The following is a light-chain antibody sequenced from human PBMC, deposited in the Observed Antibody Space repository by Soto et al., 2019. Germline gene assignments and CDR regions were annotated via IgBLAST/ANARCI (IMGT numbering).Light chain of an antibody. V-gene: IGKV1-39*01. CDR2: AAS. CDR3: QQSHSIPYT. J-gene: IGKJ2*01. Sequence: DIQMTQSPSSLSASVGDRVTITCRASQSISTYLSWYHQKQGKAPDLLIYAASTLQSGVPSSFSGSGSGTDFTLTISYLRPEDFGTYYCQQSHSIPYTFGQGTKLEIK. CDR1: QSISTY.